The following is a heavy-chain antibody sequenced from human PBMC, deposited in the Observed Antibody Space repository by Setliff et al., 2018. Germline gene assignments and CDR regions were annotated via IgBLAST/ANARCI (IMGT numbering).Heavy chain of an antibody. CDR3: AKSSGSSSATNLEY. Sequence: GKSLRLSCTTSGFTFFSYTMNWVRQAPGKGLEWVSAITDDGDTTHYAGSVKGRFTIDRDNTNSKLYLQMNSLRVEDTALYYCAKSSGSSSATNLEYLGPGTLVTVSS. CDR2: ITDDGDTT. J-gene: IGHJ4*02. D-gene: IGHD3-10*01. V-gene: IGHV3-23*01. CDR1: GFTFFSYT.